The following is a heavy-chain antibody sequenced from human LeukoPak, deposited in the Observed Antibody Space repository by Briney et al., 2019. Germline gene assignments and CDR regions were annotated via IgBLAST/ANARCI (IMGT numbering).Heavy chain of an antibody. CDR2: IYTSGST. CDR1: GGSISSYY. J-gene: IGHJ6*03. CDR3: ARGRTRYSYAYDMDV. Sequence: SETPSLTCTVSGGSISSYYWSWIRQPAGKGLEWIGRIYTSGSTNYNPSLKSRVTMSVDTSKNQFSLKLSSVTAADTAVYYCARGRTRYSYAYDMDVWGKGTTVTVSS. V-gene: IGHV4-4*07. D-gene: IGHD5-18*01.